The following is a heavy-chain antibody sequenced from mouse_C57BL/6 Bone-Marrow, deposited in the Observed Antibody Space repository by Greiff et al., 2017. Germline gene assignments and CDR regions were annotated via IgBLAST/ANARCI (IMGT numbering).Heavy chain of an antibody. CDR2: IDPENGDT. Sequence: VQLQQSGAELVRPGASVKLSCTASGFNIKDDYMLWVKQRPEQGLECIGWIDPENGDTEYASKFQGKATITADTASNTAYLQLSSLTSEDTAVYYCTTGGMVTSWGQGTLVTVSA. V-gene: IGHV14-4*01. D-gene: IGHD2-2*01. J-gene: IGHJ3*01. CDR3: TTGGMVTS. CDR1: GFNIKDDY.